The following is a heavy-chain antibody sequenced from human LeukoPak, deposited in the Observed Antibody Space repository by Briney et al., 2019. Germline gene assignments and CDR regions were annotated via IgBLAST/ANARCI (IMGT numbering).Heavy chain of an antibody. CDR1: GGTFSSYA. J-gene: IGHJ3*02. D-gene: IGHD3-22*01. CDR3: ARVKVYYDSIGYPNAFDI. V-gene: IGHV1-69*04. Sequence: SVTVSCKASGGTFSSYAISWVRQAPGQGLEWMGRIIPILGIANYAQKFQGRVTITADKSTRTAYMELSSLGSEDTAVYYCARVKVYYDSIGYPNAFDIWGQGAMVTVSS. CDR2: IIPILGIA.